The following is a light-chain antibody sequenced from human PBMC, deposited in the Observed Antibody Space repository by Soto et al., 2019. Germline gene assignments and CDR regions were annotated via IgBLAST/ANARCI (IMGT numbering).Light chain of an antibody. CDR2: DVS. V-gene: IGLV2-8*01. CDR3: SSYEGSNTWV. Sequence: QSALTQPPSASGSPGQSVTISCTGTSNDVGGYDFVSWYQHHPGKAPKLMIFDVSKRPSGVPDRFSGSKSGNTASLTVSGLQGEDEADYYCSSYEGSNTWVFGGGTQLTVL. CDR1: SNDVGGYDF. J-gene: IGLJ3*02.